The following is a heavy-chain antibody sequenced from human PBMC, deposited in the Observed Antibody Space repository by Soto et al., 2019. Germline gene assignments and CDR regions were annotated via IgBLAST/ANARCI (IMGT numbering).Heavy chain of an antibody. J-gene: IGHJ6*03. Sequence: QTLSLTCAISGDSVSSNSAAWNWIRQSPSRGLEWLGRTYYRSKWYNDYAVSVKSRITINPDTSKNHFSLQLNSVTPEDTAVYYCARAEYQLLWDYYYYYMDVWGKGTTVTVSS. D-gene: IGHD2-2*01. CDR2: TYYRSKWYN. CDR1: GDSVSSNSAA. CDR3: ARAEYQLLWDYYYYYMDV. V-gene: IGHV6-1*01.